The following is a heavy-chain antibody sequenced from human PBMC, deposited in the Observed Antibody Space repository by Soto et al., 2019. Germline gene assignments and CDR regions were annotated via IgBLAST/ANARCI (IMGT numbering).Heavy chain of an antibody. Sequence: GESLKISCKGSGYSFTSYWIGWVRQMPGKGLEWMGIIYPGDSDTRYSPSFQGQVTISADKSISTAYLQWSSLKASDTAMYYCARRLTVTPYSDYYGMDVWGQGTTVTVPS. J-gene: IGHJ6*02. CDR1: GYSFTSYW. V-gene: IGHV5-51*01. CDR3: ARRLTVTPYSDYYGMDV. D-gene: IGHD4-17*01. CDR2: IYPGDSDT.